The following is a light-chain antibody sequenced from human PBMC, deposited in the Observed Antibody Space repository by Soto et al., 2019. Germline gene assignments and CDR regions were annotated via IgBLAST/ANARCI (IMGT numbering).Light chain of an antibody. CDR1: QSVSSN. CDR2: DAS. V-gene: IGKV3-11*01. Sequence: ELVMTQSPATRSVSPGEGATISCRASQSVSSNLAWYQQKPGQAPRLLIYDASNRATGIPARFSGSGSGTDFTLNISSLEPEDFAVYYCQQRSNWPRTWTFGQGTKVDIK. J-gene: IGKJ1*01. CDR3: QQRSNWPRTWT.